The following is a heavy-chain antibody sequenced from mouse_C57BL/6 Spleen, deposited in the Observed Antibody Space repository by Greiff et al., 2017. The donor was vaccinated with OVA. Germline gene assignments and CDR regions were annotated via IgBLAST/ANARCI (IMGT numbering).Heavy chain of an antibody. V-gene: IGHV1-61*01. CDR1: GYTFTSYW. Sequence: VQLQQPGAELVRPGSSVKLSCKASGYTFTSYWMDWVKQRPGQGLEWIGNIYPSDSESHYNQKFKDKATLTVDQSSSTAYMQRSSLTAEDSAVYYGASGLDAMDYWGQGTSVTVSS. J-gene: IGHJ4*01. CDR2: IYPSDSES. D-gene: IGHD6-2*01. CDR3: ASGLDAMDY.